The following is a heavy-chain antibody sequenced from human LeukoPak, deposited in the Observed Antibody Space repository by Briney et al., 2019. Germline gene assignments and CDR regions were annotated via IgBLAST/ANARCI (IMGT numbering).Heavy chain of an antibody. CDR2: IYYSGIT. J-gene: IGHJ6*03. Sequence: SETLSLTCTVSGGSISSYYWSWIRQPPGKGLEWIGYIYYSGITNYNPSLKSRVTMSVDTSKNQFSLKLSSVTAADTAVYYCARESGYYYYMDVWGKGTTVTISS. CDR1: GGSISSYY. V-gene: IGHV4-59*01. D-gene: IGHD6-25*01. CDR3: ARESGYYYYMDV.